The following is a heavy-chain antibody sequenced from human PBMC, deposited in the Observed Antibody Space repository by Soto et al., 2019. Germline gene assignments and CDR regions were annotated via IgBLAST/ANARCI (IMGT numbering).Heavy chain of an antibody. CDR3: ARGYCSSTSCYGALDY. V-gene: IGHV3-33*01. Sequence: QVQLVESGGGVVQPGRSLRLSCAASGFTFSSYGMHWVRQAPGKGLEWVAFIWYDGSNKYYADSVKGRFTISRDNSKNTLYLQMNSLRAEDTAVYYCARGYCSSTSCYGALDYWGQGTLVTVSS. J-gene: IGHJ4*02. CDR2: IWYDGSNK. D-gene: IGHD2-2*01. CDR1: GFTFSSYG.